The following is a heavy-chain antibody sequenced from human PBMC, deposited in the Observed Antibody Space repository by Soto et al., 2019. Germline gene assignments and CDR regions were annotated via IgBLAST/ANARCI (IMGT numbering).Heavy chain of an antibody. Sequence: QVQLQESGPGLVRPSQTLSLTCTVSGGSISSGDYYWSWIRQPPGKGLEWIGYIYYSGSTYYNPSLKSRVTIAVDPSKTQCPWRLSSVTAAATAVYYGARFNDCGDVRTNWSAPWGQGPLVTVSS. V-gene: IGHV4-30-4*01. J-gene: IGHJ5*02. CDR2: IYYSGST. CDR1: GGSISSGDYY. CDR3: ARFNDCGDVRTNWSAP. D-gene: IGHD4-17*01.